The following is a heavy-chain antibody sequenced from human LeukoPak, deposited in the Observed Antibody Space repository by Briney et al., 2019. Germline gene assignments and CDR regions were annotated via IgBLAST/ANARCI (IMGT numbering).Heavy chain of an antibody. CDR2: IYYSGST. D-gene: IGHD3-22*01. V-gene: IGHV4-61*08. CDR1: GGSISSGGYY. J-gene: IGHJ4*02. CDR3: ARGQYYYDSGSFDY. Sequence: SETLSLTCTVSGGSISSGGYYWSWIRQPPGKGLEWIGYIYYSGSTNYNPSLKSRVTISADTSKNQFSLKLSSVTAADTAVYYCARGQYYYDSGSFDYWGQGTLVTVSS.